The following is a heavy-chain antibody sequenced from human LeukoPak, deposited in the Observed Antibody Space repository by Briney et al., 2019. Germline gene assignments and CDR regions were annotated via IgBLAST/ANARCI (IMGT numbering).Heavy chain of an antibody. Sequence: GRPLRLSCAASGFTFSSSSMNWVRQAPGKGLEWFLSITRRSTYIYYADSMKGRFTISRDSAKNSLYLQMNSLRADDTAVYYCARAPSGENYFPWYFDLWGRGTLVTVSS. CDR3: ARAPSGENYFPWYFDL. CDR1: GFTFSSSS. CDR2: ITRRSTYI. V-gene: IGHV3-21*01. J-gene: IGHJ2*01. D-gene: IGHD2/OR15-2a*01.